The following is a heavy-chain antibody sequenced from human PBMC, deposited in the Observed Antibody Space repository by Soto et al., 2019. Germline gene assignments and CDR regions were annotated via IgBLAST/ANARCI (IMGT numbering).Heavy chain of an antibody. CDR3: AKDRKFWRYDYIWGSYRLELDY. Sequence: HPGGSLRLACAASGFTFTSHVMSWVRQAPGKGLEWVSAISGSGGSTYYADSVKGRFTISRDNSKNTLYLQMNSLRAEDTAVYYCAKDRKFWRYDYIWGSYRLELDYWGQGTLVTVSS. CDR2: ISGSGGST. V-gene: IGHV3-23*01. J-gene: IGHJ4*02. D-gene: IGHD3-16*02. CDR1: GFTFTSHV.